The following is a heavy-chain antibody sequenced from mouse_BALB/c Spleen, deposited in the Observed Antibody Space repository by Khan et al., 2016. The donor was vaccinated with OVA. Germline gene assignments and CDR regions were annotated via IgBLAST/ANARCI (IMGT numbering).Heavy chain of an antibody. CDR3: ARGYYYGSSSFAY. CDR2: ISCYNGAT. D-gene: IGHD1-1*01. V-gene: IGHV1S34*01. J-gene: IGHJ3*01. Sequence: LVKTGASVKISCKASGYSFTGYYMHWVKQSHGKSLEWIGYISCYNGATSYNQKFKGKATFTVDTSSSTAYMQFNSLTSEESAVYYGARGYYYGSSSFAYWGQGTLVTVSA. CDR1: GYSFTGYY.